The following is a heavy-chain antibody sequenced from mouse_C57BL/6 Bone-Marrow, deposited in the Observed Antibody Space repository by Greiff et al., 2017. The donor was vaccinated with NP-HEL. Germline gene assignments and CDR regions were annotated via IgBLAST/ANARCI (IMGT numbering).Heavy chain of an antibody. CDR3: ARHYGANAMDY. Sequence: EVKLQQSGPELVKPGASVKIPCKASGYTFTDYNMDWVKQSHGKSLEWIGDINPNNGGTIYNQKFKGKAPLTVDKSSSTAYMELRSLPSEDTAVYYCARHYGANAMDYWGQGTSVTVSS. V-gene: IGHV1-18*01. CDR1: GYTFTDYN. J-gene: IGHJ4*01. D-gene: IGHD1-1*01. CDR2: INPNNGGT.